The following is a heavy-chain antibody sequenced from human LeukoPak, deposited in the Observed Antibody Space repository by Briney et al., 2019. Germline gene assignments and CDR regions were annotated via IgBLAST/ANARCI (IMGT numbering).Heavy chain of an antibody. CDR2: IYYSGST. CDR1: GGSISSYY. V-gene: IGHV4-59*08. J-gene: IGHJ4*02. CDR3: ARAVSGRFDY. Sequence: PPETLSLTCIVSGGSISSYYWSWIRQPPGKGLEWTGYIYYSGSTNYNPSLKSRVTISVDTSKNQFSLKLSSVTAADTAIYYCARAVSGRFDYWGQGTLVTVSS. D-gene: IGHD6-19*01.